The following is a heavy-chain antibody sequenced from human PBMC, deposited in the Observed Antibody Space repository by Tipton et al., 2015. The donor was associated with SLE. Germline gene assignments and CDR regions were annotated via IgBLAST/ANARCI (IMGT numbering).Heavy chain of an antibody. Sequence: SLRLSCAASGFTFSTYTMHWVRQAPGKGLEWVAVISYDGTNKYYADSVKGRFTISRDNSKNTLYLQMNSLRAEDTAVYYCAREFGLRWPPGHFDYWGQGTLVTVPS. CDR3: AREFGLRWPPGHFDY. J-gene: IGHJ4*02. D-gene: IGHD5-24*01. CDR1: GFTFSTYT. CDR2: ISYDGTNK. V-gene: IGHV3-30-3*01.